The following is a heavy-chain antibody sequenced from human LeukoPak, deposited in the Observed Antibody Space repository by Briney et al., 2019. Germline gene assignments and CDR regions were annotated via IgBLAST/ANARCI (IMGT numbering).Heavy chain of an antibody. J-gene: IGHJ6*02. CDR1: GGSISSYY. CDR3: ARGTDSSGWYNERHYYYYGMDV. D-gene: IGHD6-19*01. Sequence: SETLSLTCTVSGGSISSYYWSWIRQPPGKGLEWIGYIYYSGSTNYNPSLKSRVTISVDTSKNQFSLKLSSVTAADTAVYYCARGTDSSGWYNERHYYYYGMDVWGQGTTVTVPS. V-gene: IGHV4-59*01. CDR2: IYYSGST.